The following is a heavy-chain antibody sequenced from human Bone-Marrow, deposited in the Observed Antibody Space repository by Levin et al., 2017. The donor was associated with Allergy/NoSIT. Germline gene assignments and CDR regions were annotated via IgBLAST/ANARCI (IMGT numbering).Heavy chain of an antibody. CDR1: GFTFSTYA. D-gene: IGHD3-22*01. CDR2: ISGSGAGT. J-gene: IGHJ3*01. V-gene: IGHV3-23*01. Sequence: GESLKISCAASGFTFSTYAMSWVRQAPGEGLQWVSSISGSGAGTYYADSVKGRFTISRDNSKNRLFLQMNSLRVDDTAVYYCAKVRYDSRKPTHPFDFWGQGTMVTVSS. CDR3: AKVRYDSRKPTHPFDF.